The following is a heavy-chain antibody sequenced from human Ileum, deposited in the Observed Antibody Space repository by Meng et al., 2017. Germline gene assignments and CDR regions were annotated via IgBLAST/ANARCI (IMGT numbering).Heavy chain of an antibody. D-gene: IGHD3-3*01. Sequence: QVQLQQVGPGLVKPSQTLSLTCAVSGGSVSSNIAAWNWIRQSPLRGLEWLGRTYYRSKWYSEYAVSVKSRISITPDTSKNQFSLQMNSVTPEDTAVYYCASGSGSLDYWGPGTLVTVSS. J-gene: IGHJ4*02. V-gene: IGHV6-1*01. CDR3: ASGSGSLDY. CDR1: GGSVSSNIAA. CDR2: TYYRSKWYS.